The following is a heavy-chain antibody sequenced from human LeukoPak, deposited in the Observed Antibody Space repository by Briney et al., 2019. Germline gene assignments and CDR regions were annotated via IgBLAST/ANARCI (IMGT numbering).Heavy chain of an antibody. D-gene: IGHD3-10*01. V-gene: IGHV3-11*04. CDR2: ISSSGSTI. CDR3: ARVRYYGSGSYYRAYYYYMDV. Sequence: GGSLRLSCAASGFTFSDYYMSWIRQAPGKGLEWVSYISSSGSTIYYADSVKGRFTISRDNAKNSLYLQMNSLRAEDTAVYYCARVRYYGSGSYYRAYYYYMDVWGKGTTVTVSS. CDR1: GFTFSDYY. J-gene: IGHJ6*03.